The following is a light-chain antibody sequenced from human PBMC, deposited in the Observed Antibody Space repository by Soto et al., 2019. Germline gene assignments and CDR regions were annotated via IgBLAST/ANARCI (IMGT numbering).Light chain of an antibody. CDR1: QSISNY. Sequence: EIMLTQAPGTLSLSPGERATLSCRASQSISNYLAWYQQKPGQAPRLLIYGASSRATAIPDRFSGSGSGTDFTLSISRLEPEDFAVYYCQQYGSSYTFGQGTKVDIK. CDR3: QQYGSSYT. J-gene: IGKJ2*01. V-gene: IGKV3-20*01. CDR2: GAS.